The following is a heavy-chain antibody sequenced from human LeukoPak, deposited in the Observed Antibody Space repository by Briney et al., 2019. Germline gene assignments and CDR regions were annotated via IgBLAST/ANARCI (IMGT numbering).Heavy chain of an antibody. J-gene: IGHJ4*02. V-gene: IGHV3-30*02. D-gene: IGHD1-1*01. CDR3: AKGSDWNPYYFDY. CDR2: IQYDGGNK. Sequence: PGGSLRLSCTASGFTFTNYGIHWVRQAPGKGLEWVAFIQYDGGNKYYADSVKGRFTISRDNSKNTLYLQMNSLRAEDTAVYYCAKGSDWNPYYFDYWGQGTLVTVSS. CDR1: GFTFTNYG.